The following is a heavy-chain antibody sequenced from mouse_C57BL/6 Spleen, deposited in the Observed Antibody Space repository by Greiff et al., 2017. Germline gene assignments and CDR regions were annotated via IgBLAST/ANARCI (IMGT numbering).Heavy chain of an antibody. D-gene: IGHD1-1*01. V-gene: IGHV1-53*01. J-gene: IGHJ3*01. Sequence: QVQLQQPGTELVKPGASVTLSCKASGYTFTSYWMHWVTQRPVQGLEWIGNINPSNGGTNYNEKFKSKATLTVDKSSSTAYMQLSSLTSEDSAVYCCARGAYYGSSPFAYWGQGTLVTVSA. CDR2: INPSNGGT. CDR1: GYTFTSYW. CDR3: ARGAYYGSSPFAY.